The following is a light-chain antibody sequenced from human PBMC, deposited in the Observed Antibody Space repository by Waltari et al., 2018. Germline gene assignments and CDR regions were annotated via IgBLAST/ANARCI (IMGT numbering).Light chain of an antibody. CDR1: SSDIGGYKY. CDR3: SSYMNSSLV. Sequence: QSALTQPASVSGSPGQSITISCTGTSSDIGGYKYVSWYQQHPGKAPKLMIYVVSNRPSWVSNRVSGSKSGSTASLTISGLQSEDEADYYCSSYMNSSLVVGAGTKVTVL. J-gene: IGLJ3*02. V-gene: IGLV2-14*01. CDR2: VVS.